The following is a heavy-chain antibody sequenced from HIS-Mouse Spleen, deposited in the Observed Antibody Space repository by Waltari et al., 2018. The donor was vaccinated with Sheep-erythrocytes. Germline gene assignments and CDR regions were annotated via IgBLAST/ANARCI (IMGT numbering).Heavy chain of an antibody. CDR1: GDSVSRNSAS. J-gene: IGHJ5*02. D-gene: IGHD1-1*01. Sequence: QVQLQQSGPGLVKPSQTLSRTCAIPGDSVSRNSASWNWIRQSPSTGLEWLGRTYYRSKWYNDYAVSVKSRITINPDTSKNQFSLQLNSVTPEDTAVYYCARGNQDWFDPWGQGTLVTVSS. V-gene: IGHV6-1*01. CDR2: TYYRSKWYN. CDR3: ARGNQDWFDP.